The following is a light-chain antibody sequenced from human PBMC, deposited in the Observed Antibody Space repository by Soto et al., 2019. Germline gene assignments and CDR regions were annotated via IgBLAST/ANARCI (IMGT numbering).Light chain of an antibody. Sequence: AILMTQSASSLSASTGDRVTITCRASQDVSGYVAWYQQKPGRAPNLLVYAASTLQAGVPSRFSGSESGTEFTLTITCLQSEDYATYFCQQYHTQATFGQGTKVDIK. CDR1: QDVSGY. CDR3: QQYHTQAT. J-gene: IGKJ1*01. CDR2: AAS. V-gene: IGKV1-8*01.